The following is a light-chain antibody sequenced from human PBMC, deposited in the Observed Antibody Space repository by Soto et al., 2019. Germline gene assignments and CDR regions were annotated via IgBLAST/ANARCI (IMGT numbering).Light chain of an antibody. CDR2: SSN. J-gene: IGLJ2*01. V-gene: IGLV1-44*01. CDR3: AAWDDSLNGLV. CDR1: SSNIGSNT. Sequence: QSVLTQPPSVSGTPGQRVTISCSGSSSNIGSNTVNWYQQLPGTAPKLLIYSSNQRPSGVPDRFSASKSGTSASLAISGLQSEDEADYYCAAWDDSLNGLVFGGGTKLTVL.